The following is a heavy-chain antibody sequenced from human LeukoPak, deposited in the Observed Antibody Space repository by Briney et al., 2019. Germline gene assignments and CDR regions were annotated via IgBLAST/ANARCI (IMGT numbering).Heavy chain of an antibody. V-gene: IGHV3-11*01. J-gene: IGHJ4*02. CDR2: ISSSGSTI. CDR1: GFTFSDYY. Sequence: GGSLRLSCAASGFTFSDYYMSWIRQAPGKGLEWVSYISSSGSTIYYADSVKGRFTISRDNAKNSLYLQMNSLRAEDTAVYYCARDRGRYYDSSGYSSLGYWGQGTLVTVSS. CDR3: ARDRGRYYDSSGYSSLGY. D-gene: IGHD3-22*01.